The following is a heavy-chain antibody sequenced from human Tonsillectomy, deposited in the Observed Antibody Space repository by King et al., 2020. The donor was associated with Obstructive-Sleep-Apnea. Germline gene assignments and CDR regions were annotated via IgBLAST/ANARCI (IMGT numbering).Heavy chain of an antibody. CDR1: GGSISSYY. Sequence: QLQESGPGLVKPSETLSLTCTVSGGSISSYYWSWIRQPAGKGLEWVWRIYTSGSTNYNPSLKSQVTISVDTSKNQFSLELSSVTAADTAVYYCARDLVATIDAFDIWGQGTMVTVSS. V-gene: IGHV4-4*07. D-gene: IGHD5-12*01. J-gene: IGHJ3*02. CDR2: IYTSGST. CDR3: ARDLVATIDAFDI.